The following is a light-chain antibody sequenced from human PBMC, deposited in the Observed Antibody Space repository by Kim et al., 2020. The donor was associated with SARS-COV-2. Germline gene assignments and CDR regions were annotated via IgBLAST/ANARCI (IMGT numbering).Light chain of an antibody. CDR2: GAA. J-gene: IGKJ1*01. V-gene: IGKV3-15*01. Sequence: VCQGERATLSSRASQSVSSNLAWYQQKPGQAPRLLIYGAATRATGIPARFSGSGSGTEFTLTISSLQSEDFALYYCQHHNNWPLTFGQGTKVDIK. CDR3: QHHNNWPLT. CDR1: QSVSSN.